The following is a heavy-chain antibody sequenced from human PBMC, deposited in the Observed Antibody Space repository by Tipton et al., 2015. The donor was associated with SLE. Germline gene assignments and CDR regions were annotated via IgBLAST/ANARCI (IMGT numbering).Heavy chain of an antibody. D-gene: IGHD6-19*01. CDR2: ISHSGST. CDR3: ARARSIAVAGPTSDGYYGMDV. CDR1: GGSISSNNW. J-gene: IGHJ6*02. V-gene: IGHV4-4*02. Sequence: TLSLTCAVSGGSISSNNWWSWVRQPPGKGLEWIGEISHSGSTKYNPSLKSRVTISVDTSKNQFSLKLSSVTAADTAVYYCARARSIAVAGPTSDGYYGMDVWGQGTTVTVSS.